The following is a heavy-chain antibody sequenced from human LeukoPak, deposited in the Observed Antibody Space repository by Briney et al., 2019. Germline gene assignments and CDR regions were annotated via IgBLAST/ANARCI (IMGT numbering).Heavy chain of an antibody. CDR2: INHSGST. V-gene: IGHV4-34*01. CDR3: ARGLKRYCTNGVCYMYYFDY. J-gene: IGHJ4*02. D-gene: IGHD2-8*01. CDR1: GGSFSGYY. Sequence: SETLSLTCAVYGGSFSGYYWSWIRQPPGKGLEWIGEINHSGSTNYNPSLKSRVTISVDTSKNQFSLKLSSVTAADTAVYHCARGLKRYCTNGVCYMYYFDYWGQGTLVTVSS.